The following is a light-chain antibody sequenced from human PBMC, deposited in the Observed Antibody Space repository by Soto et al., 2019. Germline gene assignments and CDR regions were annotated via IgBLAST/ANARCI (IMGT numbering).Light chain of an antibody. V-gene: IGKV3-11*01. Sequence: ENVLTQSPATLSLSPGERASLSCRASPSVSSYLAWYQQKPGQAPRLLIYDASNRATGIPARFSGSGSGTDFTLTISSREPEDFAVYFCQQSSNWPPEITFGQGTRLEIK. CDR1: PSVSSY. J-gene: IGKJ5*01. CDR2: DAS. CDR3: QQSSNWPPEIT.